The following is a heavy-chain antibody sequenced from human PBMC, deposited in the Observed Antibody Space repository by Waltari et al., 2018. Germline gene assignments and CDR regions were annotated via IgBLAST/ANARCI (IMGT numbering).Heavy chain of an antibody. Sequence: QVQLVQSGAEVKKPGSSVKVSCKASGCTCSRYAISGFRKAPGQGLEWMGGIIPIFGTANYAQKFQGRVTITADESTSTAYMELSSLISEDTPVYYCSRVLGYSYGKLGYWGQGTLVTVSS. J-gene: IGHJ4*02. CDR1: GCTCSRYA. V-gene: IGHV1-69*01. CDR2: IIPIFGTA. CDR3: SRVLGYSYGKLGY. D-gene: IGHD5-18*01.